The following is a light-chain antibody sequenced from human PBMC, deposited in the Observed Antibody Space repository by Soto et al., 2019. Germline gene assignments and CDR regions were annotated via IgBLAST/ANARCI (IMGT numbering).Light chain of an antibody. J-gene: IGKJ1*01. CDR3: KQYNSYSRT. CDR2: KAS. CDR1: QSISSW. V-gene: IGKV1-5*03. Sequence: DIQMTQSPSTLSASVGDRVTITCRASQSISSWLAWYQQKPGKAPKLLIYKASSLESGVPSRFSGSGSGTKFTLTISSLQPDDFATYYCKQYNSYSRTFGKGTKVDIK.